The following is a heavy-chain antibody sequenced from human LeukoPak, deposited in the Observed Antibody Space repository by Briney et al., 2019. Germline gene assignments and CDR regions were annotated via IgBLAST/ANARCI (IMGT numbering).Heavy chain of an antibody. CDR2: ISYEVSKK. CDR1: GFTFSSYG. D-gene: IGHD1-7*01. V-gene: IGHV3-30*19. CDR3: ARPDQYNWNYWYYFDY. Sequence: GGSLRLSCAASGFTFSSYGMHWGLQAPGKGLEGGAVISYEVSKKYYAESVKSRFALSSDNSKCTLYLQMNSLSAEDTAVYYCARPDQYNWNYWYYFDYWGQGTLVTVSS. J-gene: IGHJ4*02.